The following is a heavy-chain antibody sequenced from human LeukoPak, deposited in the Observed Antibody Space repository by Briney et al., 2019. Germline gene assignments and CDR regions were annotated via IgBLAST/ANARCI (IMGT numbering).Heavy chain of an antibody. CDR3: AKDLYSSGWYRVNYYYYGMDV. CDR1: GFTFSSYG. CDR2: ISYDGSNK. J-gene: IGHJ6*02. D-gene: IGHD6-19*01. V-gene: IGHV3-30*18. Sequence: GGSLRLSCAASGFTFSSYGMHWVRQAPGKGLEWVAVISYDGSNKYYADSVKGRFTISRDNSKNTLNLQMNSLRAEDTAVYYCAKDLYSSGWYRVNYYYYGMDVWGQGTTVTVSS.